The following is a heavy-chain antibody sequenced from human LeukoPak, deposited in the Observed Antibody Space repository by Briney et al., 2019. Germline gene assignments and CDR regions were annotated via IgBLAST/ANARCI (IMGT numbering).Heavy chain of an antibody. J-gene: IGHJ5*02. CDR1: GGSFSGYY. D-gene: IGHD6-13*01. CDR3: ARHGTEQQLVRYNWFDP. CDR2: INHSGST. Sequence: SETLSLTCAVYGGSFSGYYWSWIRQPPGKGLEWIGEINHSGSTNYNPSLKSRVTISVDTSKNQFSLKLSSVTAADTAVYYCARHGTEQQLVRYNWFDPWGQGTLVTVSS. V-gene: IGHV4-34*01.